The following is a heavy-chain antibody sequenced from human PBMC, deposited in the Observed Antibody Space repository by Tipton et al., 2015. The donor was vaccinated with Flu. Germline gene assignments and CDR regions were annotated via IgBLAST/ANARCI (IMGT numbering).Heavy chain of an antibody. J-gene: IGHJ6*03. CDR2: ILPMFDTT. Sequence: QLVQSGAEVRKPGSSVRVSCKASGDNFSSYPISWVRQAPGQGLEWMGGILPMFDTTHYAQKFKGRVTVTADKSTNTAYMELSSLRSDDTAVYFCARKNGDDYSSSSYRYYYMDVWGKGTTVTVPS. V-gene: IGHV1-69*06. CDR3: ARKNGDDYSSSSYRYYYMDV. CDR1: GDNFSSYP. D-gene: IGHD6-6*01.